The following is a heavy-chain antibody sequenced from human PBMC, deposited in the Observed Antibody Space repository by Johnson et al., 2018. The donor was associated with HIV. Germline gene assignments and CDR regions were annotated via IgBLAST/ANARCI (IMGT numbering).Heavy chain of an antibody. J-gene: IGHJ3*02. Sequence: VQLVESGGGLVQPGGSLRLSCAASGFTFSSYSMNWVRQAPGKGLEWVSYISSSSSTIYYADSVKGRFTISRDNAKNSLYLQMNSLGAEDTAVYYCAGVTAAGDDVAFDIWGQGTMVTVAS. D-gene: IGHD6-13*01. CDR1: GFTFSSYS. V-gene: IGHV3-48*01. CDR3: AGVTAAGDDVAFDI. CDR2: ISSSSSTI.